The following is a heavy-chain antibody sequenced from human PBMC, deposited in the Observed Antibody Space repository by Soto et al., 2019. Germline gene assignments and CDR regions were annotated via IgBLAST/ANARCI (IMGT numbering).Heavy chain of an antibody. CDR2: ISHSGIT. Sequence: TLSLTCAVSXGSITSANWWTWVRQPPGGGLEWIGEISHSGITNYKASLKSRVTMSVDKTKNDVSLKLTSVTAADTAVYYCARVLRGWFDPWGQGTPVTVSS. V-gene: IGHV4-4*02. CDR3: ARVLRGWFDP. CDR1: XGSITSANW. J-gene: IGHJ5*02.